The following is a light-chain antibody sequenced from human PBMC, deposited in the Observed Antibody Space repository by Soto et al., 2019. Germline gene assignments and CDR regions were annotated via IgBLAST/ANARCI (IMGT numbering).Light chain of an antibody. CDR2: GAS. CDR1: QSVRSN. V-gene: IGKV3-15*01. CDR3: QQYNDWPPT. J-gene: IGKJ1*01. Sequence: DIVMTHSPATLSASPGERATLSCRASQSVRSNLAWYQQKPGQAPRLLIYGASTRATGIPARFSGSGSGTEFTLSIGSLQSEDFAVYYCQQYNDWPPTFGQGTKVDIK.